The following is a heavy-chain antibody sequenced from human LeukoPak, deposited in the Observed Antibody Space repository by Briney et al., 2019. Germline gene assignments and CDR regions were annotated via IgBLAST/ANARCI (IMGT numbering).Heavy chain of an antibody. J-gene: IGHJ4*02. D-gene: IGHD3-10*01. Sequence: PSETLSLTCAVYGGSFSGYYWSWIRQPPGKGLEWIGEINHSGSTNYNPSLKSRVTISVDTSKNQFSLNLNSLTAADTAVYYCARAMSNYQIFDYWGQGIPVTVSS. CDR2: INHSGST. CDR1: GGSFSGYY. V-gene: IGHV4-34*01. CDR3: ARAMSNYQIFDY.